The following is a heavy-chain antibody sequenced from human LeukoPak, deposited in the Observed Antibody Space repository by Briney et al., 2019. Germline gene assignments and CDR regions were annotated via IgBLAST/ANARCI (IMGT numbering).Heavy chain of an antibody. D-gene: IGHD1-20*01. J-gene: IGHJ4*02. CDR2: INPNSGGT. CDR1: GYTFTGYY. V-gene: IGHV1-2*02. CDR3: AREITGTTFYFDY. Sequence: GASVKVSCKASGYTFTGYYMHWVRQAPGQGLEWMGWINPNSGGTNYAQKFQGRVTMTRDTSISTAYMELSRLRSDDTAVYYCAREITGTTFYFDYWGQGTLVTVSS.